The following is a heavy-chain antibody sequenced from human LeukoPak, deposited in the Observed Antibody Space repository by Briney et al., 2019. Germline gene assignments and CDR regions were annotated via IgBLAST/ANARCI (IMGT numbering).Heavy chain of an antibody. CDR3: ARARAEWELHNWFDP. Sequence: GGSLRLSCAASGFTFSSYSMNWVRQAPGKGLEWVSSISSSSSYIYYADSVKGRFTISRDNAKNSLYLQMNSLRAEDTAVYYCARARAEWELHNWFDPWGQGTLVTVSS. CDR2: ISSSSSYI. CDR1: GFTFSSYS. V-gene: IGHV3-21*04. D-gene: IGHD1-26*01. J-gene: IGHJ5*02.